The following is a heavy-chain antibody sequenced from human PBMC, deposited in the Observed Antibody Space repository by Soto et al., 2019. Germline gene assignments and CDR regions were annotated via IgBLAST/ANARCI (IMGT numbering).Heavy chain of an antibody. CDR3: TRDKLLGSRSAYGMDV. CDR2: SRNKANSYTT. D-gene: IGHD3-10*01. V-gene: IGHV3-72*01. Sequence: GGSLRLSCAASGFSFSDHYMDWVRQAPGKGLEWIGRSRNKANSYTTEYAASVKGRFTISRDDSKNSLYLQTNSLKSEDTAVYYCTRDKLLGSRSAYGMDVWGQGTTVTVSS. CDR1: GFSFSDHY. J-gene: IGHJ6*02.